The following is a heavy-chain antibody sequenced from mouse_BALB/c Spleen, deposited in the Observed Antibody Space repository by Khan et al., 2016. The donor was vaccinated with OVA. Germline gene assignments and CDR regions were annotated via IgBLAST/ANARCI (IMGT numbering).Heavy chain of an antibody. CDR1: GYTFTSYW. D-gene: IGHD1-2*01. CDR3: ARAIGDKGPLDY. J-gene: IGHJ2*01. V-gene: IGHV1S41*01. Sequence: DLVKPGASVKLSCKASGYTFTSYWINWIKQRPGQGLEWIGRIAPGSGSIYYHEMIKDKATPTVDTSSSTAYILINSPSSEDSAVYFCARAIGDKGPLDYWGQGTTLTVSS. CDR2: IAPGSGSI.